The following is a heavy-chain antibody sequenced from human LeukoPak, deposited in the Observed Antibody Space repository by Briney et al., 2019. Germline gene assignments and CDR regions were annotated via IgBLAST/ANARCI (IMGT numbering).Heavy chain of an antibody. V-gene: IGHV1-24*01. CDR1: GYSLTELS. D-gene: IGHD2-2*01. CDR3: ATGPTMPATDTSPGLLDF. CDR2: VDPENGAA. Sequence: ASVKVSCKVSGYSLTELSMHWVRQAPGKGLEWMGGVDPENGAAIYAQKLQGRVTMTEDTSTDTAYMELNSLTSDDTDVYYCATGPTMPATDTSPGLLDFWGQGTLVTVSS. J-gene: IGHJ4*02.